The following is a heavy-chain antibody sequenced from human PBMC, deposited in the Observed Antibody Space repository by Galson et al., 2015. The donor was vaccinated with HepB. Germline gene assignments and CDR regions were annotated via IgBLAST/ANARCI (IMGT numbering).Heavy chain of an antibody. CDR2: IYYTGDT. J-gene: IGHJ1*01. Sequence: LTCTVSGDSISDYYWSWIRQPPGKGLEWIGYIYYTGDTSYKPSLKSRATISMDTSKNQVSLRLTSVTAADTAVYYCARVDLGSFHHWGQGTLVTVS. V-gene: IGHV4-59*01. CDR3: ARVDLGSFHH. CDR1: GDSISDYY. D-gene: IGHD3-16*01.